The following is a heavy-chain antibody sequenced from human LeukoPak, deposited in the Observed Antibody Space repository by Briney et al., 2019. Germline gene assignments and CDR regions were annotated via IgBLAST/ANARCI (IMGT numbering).Heavy chain of an antibody. V-gene: IGHV3-30*03. D-gene: IGHD1-26*01. J-gene: IGHJ4*02. CDR1: GFTFSNYG. CDR3: ARDLMGWDLHYFDY. Sequence: GGSLRLSCAASGFTFSNYGMHWVRQAPGKGLEWVAFISYDGGNKYYTDSVEGRFTISRDNAKNSLYLQMHSLRAEDTAVYYCARDLMGWDLHYFDYWGQGTLVTVSS. CDR2: ISYDGGNK.